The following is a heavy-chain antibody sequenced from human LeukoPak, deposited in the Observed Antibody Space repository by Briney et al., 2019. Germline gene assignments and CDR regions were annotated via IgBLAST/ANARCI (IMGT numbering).Heavy chain of an antibody. CDR2: ISGSGGST. Sequence: GGSLRLSCAASGFTFSTYGMTWVRQAPGKGLEWVSSISGSGGSTYYADSVKGRVTVSRDNSKSTLFLQMNSLRAEDTAVYYCVREDTPATANYWGQGTLVTISS. CDR1: GFTFSTYG. D-gene: IGHD2-21*02. V-gene: IGHV3-23*01. CDR3: VREDTPATANY. J-gene: IGHJ4*02.